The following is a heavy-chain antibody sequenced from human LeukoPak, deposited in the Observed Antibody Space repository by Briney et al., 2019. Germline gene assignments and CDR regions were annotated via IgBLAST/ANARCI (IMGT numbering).Heavy chain of an antibody. D-gene: IGHD6-13*01. V-gene: IGHV4-59*01. CDR1: GGSISNYY. J-gene: IGHJ4*02. Sequence: SETLSLTCNVSGGSISNYYWNWIRQPPGEGLEWIGYIYSSGSTNYNPSLKSRVTVSVDTSKNQFSLKLSSVTAADTALYFCARSYSSSWYFDHLGRGTLVTVSS. CDR2: IYSSGST. CDR3: ARSYSSSWYFDH.